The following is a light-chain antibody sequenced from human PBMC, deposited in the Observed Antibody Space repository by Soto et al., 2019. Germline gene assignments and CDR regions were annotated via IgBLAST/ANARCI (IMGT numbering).Light chain of an antibody. CDR1: QGIINF. V-gene: IGKV1-39*01. Sequence: DILVTQSPPSLSASVGDRVTITCRTSQGIINFLNWYQQKPGKAPDLLIYAASTLQSGVPSRFSGSGSGTDFTLTISSLQPEDSATYYCHQTYIAPWAFGQGTKVDIK. CDR3: HQTYIAPWA. CDR2: AAS. J-gene: IGKJ1*01.